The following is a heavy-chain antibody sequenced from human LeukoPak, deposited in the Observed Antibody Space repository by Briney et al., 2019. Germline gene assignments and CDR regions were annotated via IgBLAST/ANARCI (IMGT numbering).Heavy chain of an antibody. CDR1: GYSFTGHY. V-gene: IGHV1-2*02. Sequence: GASVKVSCKASGYSFTGHYMHWVRQAPGQGLEWMGWINPKSGGTNYQGRVTMTRDTSISTAYMDMSSLRSDDTAVYYCARNLWFGESSDAFDMWGQGTMVTVSS. CDR2: INPKSGGT. CDR3: ARNLWFGESSDAFDM. J-gene: IGHJ3*02. D-gene: IGHD3-10*01.